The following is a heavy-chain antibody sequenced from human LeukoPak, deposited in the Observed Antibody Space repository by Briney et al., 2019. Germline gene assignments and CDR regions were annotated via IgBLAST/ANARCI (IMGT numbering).Heavy chain of an antibody. Sequence: GGSLRLSCAASGFTFSMYWMHWVRQAPWKGLVWVARTKSDGSTNYEDSVKGRFTISRDNAKNTVSLQMNSLSPEETSVYYCTRAPSEIGGYYPEYFRHWGKGTLVTVSS. J-gene: IGHJ1*01. CDR1: GFTFSMYW. V-gene: IGHV3-74*01. CDR2: TKSDGST. D-gene: IGHD3-22*01. CDR3: TRAPSEIGGYYPEYFRH.